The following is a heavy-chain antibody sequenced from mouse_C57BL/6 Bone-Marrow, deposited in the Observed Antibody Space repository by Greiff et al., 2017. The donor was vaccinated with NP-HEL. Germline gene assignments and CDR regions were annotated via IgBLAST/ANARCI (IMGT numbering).Heavy chain of an antibody. CDR3: ARRGGNYGYAMDY. V-gene: IGHV5-15*01. CDR1: GFTFSDYG. Sequence: EVQVVESGGGLVQPGGSLKLSCAASGFTFSDYGMAWVRQAPRKGPEWVAFISNLAYSIYYADTVTGRFTLSRENAKNTLYLEMSSLRSEDTAMYYCARRGGNYGYAMDYWGQGTSVTVSS. J-gene: IGHJ4*01. D-gene: IGHD2-1*01. CDR2: ISNLAYSI.